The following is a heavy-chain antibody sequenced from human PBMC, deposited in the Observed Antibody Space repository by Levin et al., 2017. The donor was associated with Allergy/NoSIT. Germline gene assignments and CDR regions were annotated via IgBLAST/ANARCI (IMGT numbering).Heavy chain of an antibody. V-gene: IGHV4-59*01. CDR3: ARDRTIVTTKDVYYYGMDV. D-gene: IGHD5-12*01. J-gene: IGHJ6*02. CDR1: GGYISSYY. Sequence: PSETLSLTCAVSGGYISSYYWSWIRQPPGKGLEWIGYIHYSGSTNYNPSLKSRVTISVDTSKNQFSLNLNSVTAADTAVYFCARDRTIVTTKDVYYYGMDVWGQGTTVTVSS. CDR2: IHYSGST.